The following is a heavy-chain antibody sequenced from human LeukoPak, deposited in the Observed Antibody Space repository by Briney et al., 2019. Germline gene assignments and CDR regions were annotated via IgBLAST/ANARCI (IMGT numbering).Heavy chain of an antibody. J-gene: IGHJ4*02. D-gene: IGHD3-22*01. CDR2: ISYSGST. CDR1: GGSISRYY. CDR3: ARLDYYHFDY. Sequence: SETPSLTCTVSGGSISRYYWSWIRQPPGKGLEWIGYISYSGSTKYNPSLMSRVTISVDTSKNQFSLKLSSATAADTAVYYCARLDYYHFDYWGQGTVVTVSS. V-gene: IGHV4-59*01.